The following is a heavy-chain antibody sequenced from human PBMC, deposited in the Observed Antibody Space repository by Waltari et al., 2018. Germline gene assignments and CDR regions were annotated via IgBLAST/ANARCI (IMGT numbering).Heavy chain of an antibody. Sequence: QLQLQESGPGLVKPSETLSLTCTVSGGSISSSSYYWGWIRQPPGQGLEWIGSIYYSGGTYYNPSLKSRVTISVDTSKNQFSLKLSSVTAADTAVYYCASAFYCTNGVCYIFDYWGQGTLVTVSS. CDR2: IYYSGGT. V-gene: IGHV4-39*01. CDR3: ASAFYCTNGVCYIFDY. CDR1: GGSISSSSYY. D-gene: IGHD2-8*01. J-gene: IGHJ4*02.